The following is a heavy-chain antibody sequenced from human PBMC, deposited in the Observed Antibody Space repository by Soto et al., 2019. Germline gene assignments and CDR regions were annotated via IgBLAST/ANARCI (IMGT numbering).Heavy chain of an antibody. CDR2: INQSGAT. J-gene: IGHJ4*02. CDR1: NGSFSKYY. D-gene: IGHD3-10*01. V-gene: IGHV4-34*01. Sequence: QLQQWGAGLLKPSETLSLTCAVYNGSFSKYYWNWIRQSPGTGLEWIGEINQSGATNYNPSLKSRVTISVDTSKNQFSLKLKSLTAADTAVYYCARAYYYASGSSFPYWGQGTLVTVSS. CDR3: ARAYYYASGSSFPY.